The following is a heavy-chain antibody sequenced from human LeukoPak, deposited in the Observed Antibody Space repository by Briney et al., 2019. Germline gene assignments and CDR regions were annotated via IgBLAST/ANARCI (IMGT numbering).Heavy chain of an antibody. Sequence: SETLSLTCAVSGGSISSSNWWSWVRQPPGKGLEWIGDIYHSGSTNFNPSLKSRLTISVDKSKNQFSLKLSSVTAADTAVYYCARDPFRYYYDSSGYRTDYWGQGTLVTVSS. D-gene: IGHD3-22*01. J-gene: IGHJ4*02. CDR2: IYHSGST. V-gene: IGHV4-4*02. CDR1: GGSISSSNW. CDR3: ARDPFRYYYDSSGYRTDY.